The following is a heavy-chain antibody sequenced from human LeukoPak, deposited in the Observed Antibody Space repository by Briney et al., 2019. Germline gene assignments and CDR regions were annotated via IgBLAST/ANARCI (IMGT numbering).Heavy chain of an antibody. J-gene: IGHJ4*02. D-gene: IGHD3-22*01. V-gene: IGHV3-11*01. CDR1: GFTFSDYY. CDR3: ARGATYYYDSSGLVGY. CDR2: ISSSGSTI. Sequence: GGSLRLSCAASGFTFSDYYMSWIRQAPGKGLEWVSYISSSGSTIYYADSVKGRFTISRDNAKNSLYLQMNSLRAEGTAVYYCARGATYYYDSSGLVGYWGQGTLVTVSS.